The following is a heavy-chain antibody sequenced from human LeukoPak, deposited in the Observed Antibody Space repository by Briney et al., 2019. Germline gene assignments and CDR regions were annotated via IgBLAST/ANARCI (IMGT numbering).Heavy chain of an antibody. D-gene: IGHD6-13*01. CDR2: SYFRGST. V-gene: IGHV4-39*07. J-gene: IGHJ4*02. CDR1: GDSLSSSHTYY. Sequence: SETLSLTCSVSGDSLSSSHTYYWGWIRQPPGKGLEWIGSSYFRGSTYSSPSLRSRVVISVDTSKNQFSLKLNSVTAADTAVYYCGSSHSSSWYDWWGQGTLVTVSS. CDR3: GSSHSSSWYDW.